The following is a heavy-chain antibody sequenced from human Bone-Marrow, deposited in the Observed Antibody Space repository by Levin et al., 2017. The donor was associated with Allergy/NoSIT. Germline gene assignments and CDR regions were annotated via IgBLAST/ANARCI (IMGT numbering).Heavy chain of an antibody. CDR1: RGSIYGGDAC. CDR3: ARTLAYGDIFYGMDV. V-gene: IGHV4-30-4*01. J-gene: IGHJ6*02. Sequence: SETLSLTCTVSRGSIYGGDACLRWIRQTPGGGLEWMGIIYESGTTYYNPSLRRRLSMSADSSTNEFYLRLRSVTVTDTATYYCARTLAYGDIFYGMDVWGQGTTVIVSS. D-gene: IGHD4-17*01. CDR2: IYESGTT.